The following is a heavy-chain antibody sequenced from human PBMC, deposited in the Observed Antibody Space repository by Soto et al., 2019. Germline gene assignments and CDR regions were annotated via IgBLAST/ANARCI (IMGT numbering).Heavy chain of an antibody. D-gene: IGHD2-2*01. CDR2: IYYSGST. Sequence: SETLSLTCTVSGGSISSYYWSWIRQPPGKGLEWIGHIYYSGSTNYNPSLKSRVTISVDTSKNQFSLKLSSVTAADTAVYYCARHLRARAVPAAMLDYWGQGTLVTVSS. CDR3: ARHLRARAVPAAMLDY. J-gene: IGHJ4*02. V-gene: IGHV4-59*08. CDR1: GGSISSYY.